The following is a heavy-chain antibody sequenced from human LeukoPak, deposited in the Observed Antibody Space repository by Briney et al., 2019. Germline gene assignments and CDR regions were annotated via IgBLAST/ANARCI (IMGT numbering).Heavy chain of an antibody. Sequence: PGRSLRLSCAASGFTFSSYGMHWVRQAPGKGLEWVAVIWYDGSNKYYADSVKGRFTISRDNSKNTLYLQMNSLRAEDTAVYYCARDRNYLYGMDVWGQGTMVTVSS. CDR1: GFTFSSYG. V-gene: IGHV3-33*01. J-gene: IGHJ6*02. CDR3: ARDRNYLYGMDV. D-gene: IGHD5-24*01. CDR2: IWYDGSNK.